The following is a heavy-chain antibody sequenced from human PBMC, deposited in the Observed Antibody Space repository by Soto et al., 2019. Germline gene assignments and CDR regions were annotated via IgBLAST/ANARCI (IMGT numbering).Heavy chain of an antibody. CDR2: IIPMFGTA. CDR1: GGPFSDYA. CDR3: ARDLDYYGSGNYYNRIDY. D-gene: IGHD3-10*01. V-gene: IGHV1-69*01. J-gene: IGHJ4*02. Sequence: QVQLVQSGAEVKKPGSSVKVSCKVSGGPFSDYAVSWVRQAPGQGLVLMGGIIPMFGTANYAQKFQGRVTITADVSTTTAYMELSSLRSEDTAVYYCARDLDYYGSGNYYNRIDYWGQGTLVTVSS.